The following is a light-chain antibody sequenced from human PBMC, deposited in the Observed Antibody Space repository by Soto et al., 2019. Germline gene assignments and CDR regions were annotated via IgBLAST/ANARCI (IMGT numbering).Light chain of an antibody. V-gene: IGKV3-15*01. J-gene: IGKJ1*01. CDR3: QQYNNWPRT. CDR2: GAS. CDR1: QSVSSN. Sequence: EIVMTQSPATLSVSPGESAILSCRASQSVSSNLAWYQHKPGQAPRLLIYGASTRATGIPARFSGSGSGTEFTLTISSLQSEDFAVYYCQQYNNWPRTFGQGTKVEIK.